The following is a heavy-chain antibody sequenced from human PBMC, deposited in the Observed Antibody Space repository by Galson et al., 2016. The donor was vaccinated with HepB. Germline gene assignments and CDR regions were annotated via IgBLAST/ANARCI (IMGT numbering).Heavy chain of an antibody. J-gene: IGHJ4*02. V-gene: IGHV1-8*01. CDR1: GYSFTTYE. D-gene: IGHD2-2*01. CDR3: SREVPNFRSTSCFQPTWFDY. Sequence: SVKVSCKASGYSFTTYEIYWVRQATGQGLEWMGWVNPNTGDTGNSQKFQGRITMTRDTSIATVYMELRVLTSEDTGGDFCSREVPNFRSTSCFQPTWFDYWGQGTLVTVST. CDR2: VNPNTGDT.